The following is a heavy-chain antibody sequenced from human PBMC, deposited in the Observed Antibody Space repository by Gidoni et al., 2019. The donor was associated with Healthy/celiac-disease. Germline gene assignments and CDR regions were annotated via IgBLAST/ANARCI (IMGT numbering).Heavy chain of an antibody. CDR1: GYTFTSYD. D-gene: IGHD2-21*02. CDR3: ARGAYCGGDCYSSWFDP. V-gene: IGHV1-8*01. CDR2: MNPNSGNT. Sequence: QVQLVQSGAEVKKPGASVKVSCKASGYTFTSYDINWVRQATGQGLEWMGWMNPNSGNTGYAQKFQGRVTMTRNTSISTAYMELSSLRSEDTAVYYCARGAYCGGDCYSSWFDPWGQGTLVTVSS. J-gene: IGHJ5*02.